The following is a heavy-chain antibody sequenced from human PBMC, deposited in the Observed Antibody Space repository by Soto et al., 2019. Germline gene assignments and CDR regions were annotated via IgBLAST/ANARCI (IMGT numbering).Heavy chain of an antibody. CDR3: ARPSGSGWEGDY. Sequence: QVQLVQSGAEVKKPGASVKVSCKASGYTFTSYAMHWVRQAPGQRLEWMGWINAGNGNTKYSQKFQGRVTITRDTSASTAYKELSSLRSEDTAVYYCARPSGSGWEGDYWGQGTLVTVSS. V-gene: IGHV1-3*01. CDR2: INAGNGNT. D-gene: IGHD6-19*01. CDR1: GYTFTSYA. J-gene: IGHJ4*02.